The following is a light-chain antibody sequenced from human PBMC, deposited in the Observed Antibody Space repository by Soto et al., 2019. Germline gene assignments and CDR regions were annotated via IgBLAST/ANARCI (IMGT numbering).Light chain of an antibody. CDR3: QQRDAYPWT. CDR1: QDISSY. V-gene: IGKV1-9*01. CDR2: AAS. Sequence: DIQLTQSPSFLSASVGDRVTITCRASQDISSYLAWFQQNPGKAPKLLISAASILQSGVPSRFSGSGTGTEFTLTLSSLQPEDFATYHCQQRDAYPWTFGQGTKVEIK. J-gene: IGKJ1*01.